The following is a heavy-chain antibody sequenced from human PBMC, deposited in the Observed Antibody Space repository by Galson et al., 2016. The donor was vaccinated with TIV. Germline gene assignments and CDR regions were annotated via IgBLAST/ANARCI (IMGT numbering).Heavy chain of an antibody. Sequence: QSGAEVKKPGESLRISCKGSGYSFTSYYIIWVRQMPGKGLEWMGRIDPRDSYINYSPSFQGHVTISADKSISTAYLQWNSLKASDSAIYYCARERDSGYAYYFDFWGQGTLVTVSS. J-gene: IGHJ4*02. CDR3: ARERDSGYAYYFDF. D-gene: IGHD6-25*01. CDR1: GYSFTSYY. V-gene: IGHV5-10-1*01. CDR2: IDPRDSYI.